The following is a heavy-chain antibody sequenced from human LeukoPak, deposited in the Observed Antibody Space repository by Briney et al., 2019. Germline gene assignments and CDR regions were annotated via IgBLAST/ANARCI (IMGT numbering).Heavy chain of an antibody. D-gene: IGHD6-13*01. V-gene: IGHV4-34*01. CDR3: ARKGLEAPSWYGDWFDP. CDR1: GGSFSGYY. J-gene: IGHJ5*02. Sequence: SETLSLTCAVYGGSFSGYYWSWIRQPPGKGLEWVGSIYYSGSTYYNPSLKRRVTISVDTSKKQFALKLSSVTAADTAVYYCARKGLEAPSWYGDWFDPWGQGTLVTVSS. CDR2: IYYSGST.